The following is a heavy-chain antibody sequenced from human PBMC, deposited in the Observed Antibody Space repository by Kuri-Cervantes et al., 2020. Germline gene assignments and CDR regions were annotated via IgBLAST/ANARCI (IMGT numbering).Heavy chain of an antibody. Sequence: SETLSLTCTVSGGSVSSGSYYWSWIRQPPGKGLEWIGYIYYSGSTNYNPSLKSRVTISVDTSKNQFSLKLSSVTAADTAVYYCARMIGGNGYYFDYWGQGTLVTVSS. CDR3: ARMIGGNGYYFDY. V-gene: IGHV4-61*01. J-gene: IGHJ4*02. CDR1: GGSVSSGSYY. D-gene: IGHD4-23*01. CDR2: IYYSGST.